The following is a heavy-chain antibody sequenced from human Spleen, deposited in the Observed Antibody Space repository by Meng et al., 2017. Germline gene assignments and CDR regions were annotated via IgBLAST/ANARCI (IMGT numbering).Heavy chain of an antibody. J-gene: IGHJ3*02. CDR3: ATVTPLYCGADCYRDAFDI. V-gene: IGHV1-24*01. Sequence: GESLKISCAASGFTFSSYSMNWVRQAPGKGLEWMGGFDPEDGEAIYAQKFQGRITMSDTSTDTAYMDLSSLTSEDTAVYYCATVTPLYCGADCYRDAFDIWGQGTMVTVSS. CDR2: FDPEDGEA. D-gene: IGHD2-21*02. CDR1: GFTFSSYS.